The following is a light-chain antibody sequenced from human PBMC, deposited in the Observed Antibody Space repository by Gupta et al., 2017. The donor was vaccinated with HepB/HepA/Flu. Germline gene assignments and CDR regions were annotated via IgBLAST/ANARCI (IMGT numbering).Light chain of an antibody. Sequence: DIQMTQSPSSLSASVRDRVTITCRASQSVSNSLNWYQQKPGQAPKLLIYGASTLQSGVPSRFSGSGSGTXFTLTIXRLQPEDFAIYYSQHRDSTPRTFGXATKVQIK. CDR1: QSVSNS. CDR2: GAS. CDR3: QHRDSTPRT. V-gene: IGKV1-39*01. J-gene: IGKJ1*01.